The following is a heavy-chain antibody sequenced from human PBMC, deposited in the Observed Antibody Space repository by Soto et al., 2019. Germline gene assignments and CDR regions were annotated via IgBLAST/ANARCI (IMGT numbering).Heavy chain of an antibody. Sequence: SETLSLTCTVSDVSVSSGSYYWSWIRQPPGKGLEWIGYIYYSGSTNYNPSLKSRVTISVDTSKNQLSLKLSSVTTADTAVYYCARNRYDISGYYSSSYYYGMDVWGQRTTVTVSS. J-gene: IGHJ6*02. CDR2: IYYSGST. CDR3: ARNRYDISGYYSSSYYYGMDV. V-gene: IGHV4-61*01. CDR1: DVSVSSGSYY. D-gene: IGHD3-22*01.